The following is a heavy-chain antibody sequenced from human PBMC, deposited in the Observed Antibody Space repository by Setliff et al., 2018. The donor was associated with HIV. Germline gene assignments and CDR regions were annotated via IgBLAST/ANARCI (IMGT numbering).Heavy chain of an antibody. CDR2: VDPDDGET. CDR1: EYTFVDYY. Sequence: ASVKVSCKASEYTFVDYYMHWVQQAPGKGLEWMGRVDPDDGETIYAEKFQDRLTITADASTDTTYMELSSLRSEDTAVYYCVIVPLYENVYDNIWVSYRPLDYWGQGTLVTVSS. CDR3: VIVPLYENVYDNIWVSYRPLDY. J-gene: IGHJ4*02. V-gene: IGHV1-69-2*01. D-gene: IGHD3-16*02.